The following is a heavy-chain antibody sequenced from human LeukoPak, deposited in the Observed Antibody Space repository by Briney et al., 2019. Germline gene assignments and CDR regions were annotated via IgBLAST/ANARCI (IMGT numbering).Heavy chain of an antibody. CDR1: GGTFSSYA. CDR2: IIPIFGTA. Sequence: ASVKVSCKASGGTFSSYAISWVRQAPGQGLEWMGRIIPIFGTANYAQKFQGRVTITTDESTSTAYMELSSLRSEDTAVYYCARDRPGYGDYWFDYSGQGTLVTVSS. CDR3: ARDRPGYGDYWFDY. J-gene: IGHJ4*02. D-gene: IGHD4-17*01. V-gene: IGHV1-69*05.